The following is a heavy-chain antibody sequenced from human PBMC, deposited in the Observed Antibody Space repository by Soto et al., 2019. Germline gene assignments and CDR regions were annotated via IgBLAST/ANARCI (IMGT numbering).Heavy chain of an antibody. CDR3: AGASGWKFDY. Sequence: GGSLRLSCAASGFSFSSYGMHWVRQAPGTGLVWVSRVDADGSGTTYAGSVKGRFSISRDNAKNTVSLQMNNLRAEDTAVYYCAGASGWKFDYWGLGVLVTVSP. CDR2: VDADGSGT. J-gene: IGHJ4*02. CDR1: GFSFSSYG. V-gene: IGHV3-74*01. D-gene: IGHD1-1*01.